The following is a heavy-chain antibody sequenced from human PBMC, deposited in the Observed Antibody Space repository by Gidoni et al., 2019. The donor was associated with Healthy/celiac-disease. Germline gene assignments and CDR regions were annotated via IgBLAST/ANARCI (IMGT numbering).Heavy chain of an antibody. D-gene: IGHD6-19*01. J-gene: IGHJ3*02. CDR1: GFTFEAYA. CDR3: AKDIRIAVAGGAFDI. CDR2: ISWNSGSI. V-gene: IGHV3-9*01. Sequence: EVQLVESGGGLVQPGRSLRLSCSASGFTFEAYAMHWVRQAPGKGLEWVSGISWNSGSIGYADSVKGRFTISRDNAKNSLYLQMNSLRAEDTALYYCAKDIRIAVAGGAFDIWGQGTMVTVSS.